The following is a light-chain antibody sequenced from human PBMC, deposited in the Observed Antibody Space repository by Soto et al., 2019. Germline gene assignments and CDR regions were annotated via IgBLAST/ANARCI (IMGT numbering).Light chain of an antibody. CDR2: KNN. CDR1: SSNIGRDF. CDR3: AAWDDSLNGVL. J-gene: IGLJ2*01. V-gene: IGLV1-44*01. Sequence: QSVLPQPPSASGTPGQRVTISCSGSSSNIGRDFVYWYQQLPGTAPKLLIYKNNQRPSGVPDRFSGSKSGPSASLAISGLQSEDEADYYCAAWDDSLNGVLFGGGTKLTVL.